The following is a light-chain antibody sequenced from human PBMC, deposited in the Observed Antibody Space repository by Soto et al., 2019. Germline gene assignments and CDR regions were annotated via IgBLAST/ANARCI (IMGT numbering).Light chain of an antibody. CDR2: DVS. V-gene: IGLV2-14*01. J-gene: IGLJ1*01. CDR3: SSYTSSSTLYV. CDR1: SSDVGGYNY. Sequence: QSVLTQPASVSGSTGQSMTISCTGTSSDVGGYNYVSWYQQHPGKAPKLMIYDVSNRPSGVSNRFSGSKSGNTASLTISGLQAEDAADYYCSSYTSSSTLYVFGTGTKVTVL.